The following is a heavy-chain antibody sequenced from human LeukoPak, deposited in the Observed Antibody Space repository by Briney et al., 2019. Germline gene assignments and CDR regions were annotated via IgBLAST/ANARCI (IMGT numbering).Heavy chain of an antibody. CDR3: ARDLATGGYNY. V-gene: IGHV3-74*01. CDR1: GFTFSSYW. J-gene: IGHJ4*02. D-gene: IGHD5-12*01. CDR2: INSDGSST. Sequence: PGGSLRLSCAAPGFTFSSYWMHWVRQAPGKGLVWISRINSDGSSTSYADSVKGRFTISRDNAKNTLYLQMNSLRAEDTAVYYCARDLATGGYNYWGQGTLVTVSS.